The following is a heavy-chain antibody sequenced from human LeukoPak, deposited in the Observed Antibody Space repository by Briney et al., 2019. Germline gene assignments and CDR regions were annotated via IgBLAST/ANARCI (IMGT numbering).Heavy chain of an antibody. V-gene: IGHV4-30-2*01. CDR3: ARGHCSGGSCYGSWFDP. J-gene: IGHJ5*02. CDR1: GGSISSGGYS. Sequence: SETLSLTCAVSGGSISSGGYSWSWIRQPPGKGLEWIGYIYHSGSTYYNPSLKSRVTISVDRPKNQFSLKLSSVTAADTAVYYCARGHCSGGSCYGSWFDPWGQGTLVTVSS. D-gene: IGHD2-15*01. CDR2: IYHSGST.